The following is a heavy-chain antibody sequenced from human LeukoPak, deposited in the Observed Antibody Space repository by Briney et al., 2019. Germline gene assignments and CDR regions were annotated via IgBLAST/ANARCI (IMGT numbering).Heavy chain of an antibody. Sequence: GGSLRLSCAAPGFTFSSYSMTWVRQAPGKGLEWVSSISSSSNYIYYADSVKGRFTISRDNAKNSLYLQMNSLRAEDTAVYYCALIEYSSSDDAFDIWGQGTMVTVSS. CDR3: ALIEYSSSDDAFDI. CDR2: ISSSSNYI. CDR1: GFTFSSYS. V-gene: IGHV3-21*01. D-gene: IGHD6-6*01. J-gene: IGHJ3*02.